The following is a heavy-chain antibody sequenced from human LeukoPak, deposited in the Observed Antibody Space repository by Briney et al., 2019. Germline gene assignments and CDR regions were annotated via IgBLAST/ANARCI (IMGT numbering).Heavy chain of an antibody. J-gene: IGHJ6*03. Sequence: PGGSLRLSCAASGFNFGDYYMSWLCQAPGKGLEWISHISGTGKTSKYAESMEGRFTISRDNSNHLLYLQMTSLRAEDTAVYFCARQKFGDYNYMDVWGKGTTVTVSS. D-gene: IGHD3-10*01. CDR2: ISGTGKTS. CDR3: ARQKFGDYNYMDV. V-gene: IGHV3-11*04. CDR1: GFNFGDYY.